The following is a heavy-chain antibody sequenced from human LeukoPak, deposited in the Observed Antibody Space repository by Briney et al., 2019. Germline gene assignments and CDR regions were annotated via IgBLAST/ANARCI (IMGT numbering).Heavy chain of an antibody. Sequence: SGPALVKPTQTLTLTCTLSGFSLSTSGMCVSWIRQPPGKALEWLARIDWDDDKYYSTSLKTRLTISKDTSKNQVVLTMTNMDPVDTATYYCARILVTSSGGSYDYWGQGTLVTVSS. CDR3: ARILVTSSGGSYDY. D-gene: IGHD1-26*01. CDR2: IDWDDDK. CDR1: GFSLSTSGMC. J-gene: IGHJ4*02. V-gene: IGHV2-70*11.